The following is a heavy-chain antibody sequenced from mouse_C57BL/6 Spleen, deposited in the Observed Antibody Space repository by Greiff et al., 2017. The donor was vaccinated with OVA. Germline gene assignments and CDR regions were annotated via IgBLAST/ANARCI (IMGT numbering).Heavy chain of an antibody. D-gene: IGHD2-3*01. CDR1: GFTFSDYG. J-gene: IGHJ4*01. V-gene: IGHV5-17*01. CDR2: ISSGSSTI. Sequence: EVQRVESGGGLVKPGGSLKLSCAASGFTFSDYGMHWVRQAPEKGLEWVAYISSGSSTIYYADTVKGRFTISSDNAKNTLFLQMTSLRSEDTAMYYCARGLLNAMDYWGQGTSVTVSS. CDR3: ARGLLNAMDY.